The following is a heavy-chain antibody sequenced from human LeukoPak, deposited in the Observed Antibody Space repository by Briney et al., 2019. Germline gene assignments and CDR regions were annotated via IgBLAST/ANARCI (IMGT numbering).Heavy chain of an antibody. J-gene: IGHJ5*02. Sequence: PRGSLRLSCAASGFTFSSYWMHWVRQAPGKGLVWVSRINSDGSSTSYADSVKGRFTISRDNAKNTLYLQMNSLRAEDTAVYYCARGGYCSSTSCYPRGGWFDPWGQGTLVTVSS. CDR1: GFTFSSYW. D-gene: IGHD2-2*01. CDR3: ARGGYCSSTSCYPRGGWFDP. V-gene: IGHV3-74*01. CDR2: INSDGSST.